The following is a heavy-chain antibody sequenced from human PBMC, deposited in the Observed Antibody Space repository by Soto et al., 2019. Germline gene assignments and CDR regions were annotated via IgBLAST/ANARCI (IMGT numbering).Heavy chain of an antibody. CDR2: INPSGGST. D-gene: IGHD2-2*01. CDR1: GYTFTSYY. CDR3: AREYCSSTSCLYGMDV. V-gene: IGHV1-46*01. Sequence: ASVKVSCKASGYTFTSYYMHWVRQAPGQGLEWMGIINPSGGSTSYAQKFQGRVTMTRDTSTSTVYMELSSLRSEDTAVYYCAREYCSSTSCLYGMDVWGQVTTVTVSS. J-gene: IGHJ6*02.